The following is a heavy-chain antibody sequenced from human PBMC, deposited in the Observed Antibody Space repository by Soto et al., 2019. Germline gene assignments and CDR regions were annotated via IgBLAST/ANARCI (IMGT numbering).Heavy chain of an antibody. CDR3: AASIFYYGMDV. J-gene: IGHJ6*02. CDR1: GYTFTNYW. Sequence: GESLKISCKGSGYTFTNYWIGWVRQMPGKGPEWMGIIYPGDSDTKYNPSFQGQVAISADKSITTTYLQWSSLKASDTAIYYCAASIFYYGMDVWGQGTTVTVSS. V-gene: IGHV5-51*01. CDR2: IYPGDSDT.